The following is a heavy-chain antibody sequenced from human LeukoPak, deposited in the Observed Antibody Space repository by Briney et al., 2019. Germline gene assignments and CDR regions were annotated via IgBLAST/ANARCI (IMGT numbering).Heavy chain of an antibody. D-gene: IGHD6-13*01. Sequence: SETLSLTCTVSGGSISSSSYYWGWIRQPPGKGLEWIGSIYYSGSTYYNPSLKSRVTISVDTSKNQFSLKLSSVTAADTAVYYCARYVSWVAAAGLVDYWGQGTLVTVSS. CDR3: ARYVSWVAAAGLVDY. CDR2: IYYSGST. J-gene: IGHJ4*02. CDR1: GGSISSSSYY. V-gene: IGHV4-39*01.